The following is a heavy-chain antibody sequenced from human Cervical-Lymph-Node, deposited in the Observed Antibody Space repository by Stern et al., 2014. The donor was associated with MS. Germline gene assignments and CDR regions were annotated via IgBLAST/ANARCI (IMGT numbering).Heavy chain of an antibody. Sequence: QVQLVQSGGEVAQPGSSVRVSCEASGGTFSKFTSSWVRQAPGQGLEWVGGIFPVFATPAYAQEFRDRVTNTADVSTSTVYMELISLISDDTAVYYCALSSETSDRWYSLGYDLWGQGTLVTVSS. CDR2: IFPVFATP. V-gene: IGHV1-69*01. D-gene: IGHD6-13*01. CDR1: GGTFSKFT. J-gene: IGHJ5*02. CDR3: ALSSETSDRWYSLGYDL.